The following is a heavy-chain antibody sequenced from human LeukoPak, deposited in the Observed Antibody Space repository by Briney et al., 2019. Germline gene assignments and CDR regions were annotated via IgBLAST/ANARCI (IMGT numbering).Heavy chain of an antibody. CDR1: GFTVSSNY. J-gene: IGHJ4*02. CDR3: ATRPASETYFGVFDY. CDR2: IYSGGST. V-gene: IGHV3-53*01. D-gene: IGHD1-26*01. Sequence: GGSLRLSCAASGFTVSSNYMSWVRQAPGKGLEWVSVIYSGGSTYYADSVKGRFTISRDNSKNTLYLQMNSLRVEDTAVYFCATRPASETYFGVFDYWGQGTMVTVSS.